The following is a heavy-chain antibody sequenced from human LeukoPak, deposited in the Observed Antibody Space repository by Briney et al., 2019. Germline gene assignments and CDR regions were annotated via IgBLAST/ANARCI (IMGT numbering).Heavy chain of an antibody. CDR2: IYHSGST. J-gene: IGHJ4*02. V-gene: IGHV4-39*07. CDR1: GGSISSGSYY. Sequence: SQTLSLTCTVSGGSISSGSYYWGWIRQPPGKGLEWIGSIYHSGSTYYNPSLKSRVTISVDTSKNQFSLKLSSVTAADTAVYYCARLGGYDSLTVDYWGQGTLVTVSS. D-gene: IGHD3-9*01. CDR3: ARLGGYDSLTVDY.